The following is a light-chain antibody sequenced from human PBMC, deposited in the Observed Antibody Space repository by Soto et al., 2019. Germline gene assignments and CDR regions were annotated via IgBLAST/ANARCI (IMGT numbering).Light chain of an antibody. Sequence: SXGQTATLSXXXSKTVSSSYLAWYQQKPGQAPRLLIYGASNRATGIPDRFSGSGSGTDFTLTISRLEPEDFAVYYCQQYCSSPLTFGQGTKVDIK. CDR1: KTVSSSY. CDR3: QQYCSSPLT. V-gene: IGKV3-20*01. J-gene: IGKJ1*01. CDR2: GAS.